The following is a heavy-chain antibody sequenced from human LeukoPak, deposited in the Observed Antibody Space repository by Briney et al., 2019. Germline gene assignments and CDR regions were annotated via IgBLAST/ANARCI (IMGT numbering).Heavy chain of an antibody. Sequence: PSETLSLTCTVSGGSISSGDYYWSWIRQTPGKGLEWIGYIYYSGSTYYNPSLKSRVTISVDTSKNQFSLKLSSVTAADTAVYYCARDLYYYDSSGYRYYYYGMDVWGQGTTVTVSS. CDR2: IYYSGST. CDR3: ARDLYYYDSSGYRYYYYGMDV. V-gene: IGHV4-30-4*01. CDR1: GGSISSGDYY. J-gene: IGHJ6*02. D-gene: IGHD3-22*01.